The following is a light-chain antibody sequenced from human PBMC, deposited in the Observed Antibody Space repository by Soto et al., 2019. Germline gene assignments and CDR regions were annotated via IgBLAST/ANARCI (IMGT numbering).Light chain of an antibody. V-gene: IGKV3-20*01. CDR3: QQYGTSIT. Sequence: EIVLTQSPGTLSLSPGERATLSCGASQSISGSHLAWYQQKPGQAPRLLIYGASSRATDIPDRFSGSGSGADFTLTISRLEPEDFAVYYCQQYGTSITFGQGTRLEIK. CDR1: QSISGSH. J-gene: IGKJ5*01. CDR2: GAS.